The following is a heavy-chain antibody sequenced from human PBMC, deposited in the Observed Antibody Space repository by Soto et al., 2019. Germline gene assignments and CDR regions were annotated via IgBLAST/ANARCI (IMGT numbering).Heavy chain of an antibody. CDR2: INHSGST. J-gene: IGHJ4*02. Sequence: QVQLQQWGAGLLKPSETLSLTCAVYGGSFSGYYWNWIRQPPGKGLEWIGEINHSGSTNYNPSLKSRVTISLDPSKNQFSLKLSSVTAADTAVYYCARGYGRNFAYWGQGTLVTVSS. CDR1: GGSFSGYY. D-gene: IGHD3-10*01. CDR3: ARGYGRNFAY. V-gene: IGHV4-34*01.